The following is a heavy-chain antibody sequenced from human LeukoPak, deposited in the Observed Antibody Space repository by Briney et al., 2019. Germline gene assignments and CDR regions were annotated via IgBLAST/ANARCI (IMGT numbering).Heavy chain of an antibody. D-gene: IGHD4-23*01. J-gene: IGHJ4*02. V-gene: IGHV3-23*01. CDR1: GFTFSNYA. CDR3: AKERQGGNSYGDEAFYFDY. CDR2: ISGSGGNS. Sequence: GGSLRLSCAASGFTFSNYAMRWVRQAPGKGRKWVSEISGSGGNSYYADSVKGRFTISRDNSKNTLYLQMHSLRAEDTAIYYCAKERQGGNSYGDEAFYFDYWGQGTLVTVSS.